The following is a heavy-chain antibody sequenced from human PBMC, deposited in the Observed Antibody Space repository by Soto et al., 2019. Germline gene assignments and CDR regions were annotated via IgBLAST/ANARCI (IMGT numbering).Heavy chain of an antibody. CDR1: GFTFSSNW. J-gene: IGHJ4*02. V-gene: IGHV3-74*01. CDR3: ARGGEVGAGQYYLDDS. D-gene: IGHD2-21*01. Sequence: EVQLVESGGDLVQPGGSLRLSCEASGFTFSSNWMHWVRQGPGKGLVWVSRMNPDGSTRGYADSVKGRFTISRGNARNTVFLQMSSLRAEDTAVYYCARGGEVGAGQYYLDDSWGQGTLVTVSS. CDR2: MNPDGSTR.